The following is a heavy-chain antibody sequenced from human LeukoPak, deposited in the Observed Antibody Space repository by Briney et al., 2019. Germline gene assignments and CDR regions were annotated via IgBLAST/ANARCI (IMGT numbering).Heavy chain of an antibody. Sequence: ASVKVSCKASGYTFSAFHIHWVRLAPGQGPEWMGWVNPNNGDTNYAQKFQGRVTMTRDTSISTAYMELSRLGSDDTAVYYCARDALRNRHWGAWFDPWGQGTLVTVSS. CDR3: ARDALRNRHWGAWFDP. CDR1: GYTFSAFH. CDR2: VNPNNGDT. J-gene: IGHJ5*02. V-gene: IGHV1-2*02. D-gene: IGHD7-27*01.